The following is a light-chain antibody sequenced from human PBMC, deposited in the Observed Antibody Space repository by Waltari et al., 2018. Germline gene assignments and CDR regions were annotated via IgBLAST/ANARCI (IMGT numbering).Light chain of an antibody. CDR3: MQSTKDPRT. CDR2: KAT. CDR1: ESLLHTNGNTY. J-gene: IGKJ1*01. Sequence: DIAMTQIPLSLPVTPGEPASISCRSSESLLHTNGNTYLHWYLQKPGQSPRLLIYKATSRESGVPDRFSGSGSGTDFTLKISRVEPEDVGIYYCMQSTKDPRTFGQGTKVEIK. V-gene: IGKV2-29*03.